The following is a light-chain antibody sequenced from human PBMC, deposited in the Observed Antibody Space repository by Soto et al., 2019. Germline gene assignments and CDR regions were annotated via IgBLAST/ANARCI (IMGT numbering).Light chain of an antibody. J-gene: IGLJ1*01. V-gene: IGLV2-8*01. CDR3: SSYAGINNLGV. CDR1: SSDVGGYKY. CDR2: EVN. Sequence: QSALTQPPSASGSPGQSVTISCTGTSSDVGGYKYVSWYQQHPDKAPKLMIFEVNKRPSGVPDRFSGSKSGNTASLTVSGLQAEDEAGYYCSSYAGINNLGVFGTGTKLTVL.